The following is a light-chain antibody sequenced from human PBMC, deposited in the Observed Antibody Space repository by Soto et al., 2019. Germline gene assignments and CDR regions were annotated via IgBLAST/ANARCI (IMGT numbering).Light chain of an antibody. CDR2: AAS. J-gene: IGKJ2*01. CDR1: QTISTY. CDR3: HQGSNIPNT. V-gene: IGKV1-39*01. Sequence: DIQMTQSPSSLSASVGDRVTITCRASQTISTYLNWYQQNPGKAPKLLIYAASSLQSGVPSRFSGSGSGTDFTLTTSSLQPEVFATYYGHQGSNIPNTFGQGTKLE.